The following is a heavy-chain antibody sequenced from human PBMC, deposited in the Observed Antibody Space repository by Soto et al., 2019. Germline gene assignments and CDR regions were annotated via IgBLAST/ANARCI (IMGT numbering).Heavy chain of an antibody. CDR2: IYSGGST. Sequence: GGSLRLSCAASGFTVSSNYMSWVRQAPGKGLEWVSVIYSGGSTYYADSVKGRFTISRDNSKNTLYLQMNSLRAEDTAVYYCARENRVFRVGATVNYMDVWGKGTTVTVSS. J-gene: IGHJ6*03. V-gene: IGHV3-66*01. CDR3: ARENRVFRVGATVNYMDV. CDR1: GFTVSSNY. D-gene: IGHD1-26*01.